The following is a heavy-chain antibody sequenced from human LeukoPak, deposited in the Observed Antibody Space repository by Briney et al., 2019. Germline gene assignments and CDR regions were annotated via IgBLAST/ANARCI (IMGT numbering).Heavy chain of an antibody. Sequence: GGSLRLSCAASGFTVSSNYMSWVRQAPGKGLEWVSVIYSGGSTYYADSVKSRFTISRDNSKNTLYLQMNSLRAEDTAVYYCASFSGYSYGYFDYWGQGTLVTVSS. CDR3: ASFSGYSYGYFDY. J-gene: IGHJ4*02. D-gene: IGHD5-18*01. CDR1: GFTVSSNY. CDR2: IYSGGST. V-gene: IGHV3-66*01.